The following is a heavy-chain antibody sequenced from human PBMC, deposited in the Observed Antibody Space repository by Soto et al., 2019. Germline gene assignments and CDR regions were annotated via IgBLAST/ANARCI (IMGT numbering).Heavy chain of an antibody. CDR3: ARPPRECSGGSCYLNPLPCCGFDI. CDR1: GYTFTSYY. V-gene: IGHV1-46*01. D-gene: IGHD2-15*01. Sequence: ASVKVSCKASGYTFTSYYMHWVRQAPGQGLEWMGIINPSGGSTSYAQKFQGRVTMTRDTSTSTVYMELSSLRSEDTAVYYCARPPRECSGGSCYLNPLPCCGFDIWGQGTMVTVSS. J-gene: IGHJ3*02. CDR2: INPSGGST.